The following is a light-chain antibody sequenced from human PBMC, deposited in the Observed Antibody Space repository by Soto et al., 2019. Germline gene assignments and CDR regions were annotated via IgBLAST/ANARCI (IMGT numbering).Light chain of an antibody. CDR1: SNDVGGYDY. CDR3: NSYTTSSTWV. J-gene: IGLJ3*02. CDR2: EVS. V-gene: IGLV2-14*01. Sequence: QSVLTQPASVSGSPGQSITISCTGTSNDVGGYDYVSWYQQHPGKAPKLMIFEVSSRPSGVSNRFSGSKSGNTASLTISGLQAEDEADYYCNSYTTSSTWVFGGGTKLTVL.